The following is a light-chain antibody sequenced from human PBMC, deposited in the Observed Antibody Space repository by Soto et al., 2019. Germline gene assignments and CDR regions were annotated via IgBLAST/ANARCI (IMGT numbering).Light chain of an antibody. Sequence: DIVMTQSPDSLAVSLGERATINCKSSQSVLYSSNDNNFLAWYQQKAGQPPKLLISWASTRESGVPDRFSGSGSGTDFTLTISSLQAEDVAVYYCQQYYRTPPTFGQGTKVEIK. CDR3: QQYYRTPPT. CDR1: QSVLYSSNDNNF. J-gene: IGKJ1*01. V-gene: IGKV4-1*01. CDR2: WAS.